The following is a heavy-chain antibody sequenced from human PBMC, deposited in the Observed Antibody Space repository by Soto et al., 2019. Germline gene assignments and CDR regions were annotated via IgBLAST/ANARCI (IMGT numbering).Heavy chain of an antibody. CDR2: ISYDGSNK. Sequence: PGGSLRLSCAASGFTFSGYAMHWVRQAPGKGLEWVAVISYDGSNKYYADSVKGRFTISRDNSKNTLYLQMNSLRAEDTAVYYCARGGYDFWSGYYHWGQGTLVTVSS. CDR1: GFTFSGYA. J-gene: IGHJ5*02. V-gene: IGHV3-30-3*01. D-gene: IGHD3-3*01. CDR3: ARGGYDFWSGYYH.